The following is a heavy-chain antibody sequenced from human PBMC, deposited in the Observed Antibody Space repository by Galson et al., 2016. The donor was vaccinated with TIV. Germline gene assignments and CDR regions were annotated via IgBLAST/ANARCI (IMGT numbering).Heavy chain of an antibody. V-gene: IGHV1-69*06. J-gene: IGHJ3*02. D-gene: IGHD3-10*01. Sequence: SVKVSCQASGGTFSNYAITWVRQAPGQGLEWMGRILPIYGATVYAQTFQDRLTLTAERSTGTANMELSSLRSEDTAMYYCASGSPYGSSSPVIFDIWGQGTQVAVSS. CDR3: ASGSPYGSSSPVIFDI. CDR2: ILPIYGAT. CDR1: GGTFSNYA.